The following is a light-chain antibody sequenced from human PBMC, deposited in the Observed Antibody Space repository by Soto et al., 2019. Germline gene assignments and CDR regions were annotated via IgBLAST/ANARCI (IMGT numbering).Light chain of an antibody. V-gene: IGLV2-14*03. CDR1: SNDVGGYNY. J-gene: IGLJ1*01. Sequence: SVLTQPASVSGSPGPSITISFTGTSNDVGGYNYVSWYQQHPGKAPKLMIYDVSNRPSGVSNRFSGSKSANTASLTISGLQTEDESDYYCSSYTGSSTYVFGTGTKVTVL. CDR2: DVS. CDR3: SSYTGSSTYV.